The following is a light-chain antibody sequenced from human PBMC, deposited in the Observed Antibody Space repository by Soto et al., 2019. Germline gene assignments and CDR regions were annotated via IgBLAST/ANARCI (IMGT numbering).Light chain of an antibody. CDR3: QQLAGFPIT. Sequence: DIHLTQSPSLLSASVGDRVTITCRASQGISTYLAWYQQKPGKTPTLLIYGASTLQTGVPSRFSGSAFGTEFTLTISSLQPEDFATYYCQQLAGFPITFGQGTRLEIK. CDR2: GAS. V-gene: IGKV1-9*01. J-gene: IGKJ5*01. CDR1: QGISTY.